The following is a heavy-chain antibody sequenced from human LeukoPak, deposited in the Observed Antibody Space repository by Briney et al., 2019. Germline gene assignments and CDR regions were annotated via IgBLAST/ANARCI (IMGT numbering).Heavy chain of an antibody. CDR2: IYSGGST. CDR3: ARGSYGFFDY. CDR1: GFTFSSYA. D-gene: IGHD5-18*01. V-gene: IGHV3-66*02. J-gene: IGHJ4*02. Sequence: GGSLRLSCAASGFTFSSYAMSWVRQAPGKGLEWVSVIYSGGSTYYADSVKGRFTISRDNSKNTLYLQMNSLRAEDTAVYYCARGSYGFFDYWGQGTLVTVSS.